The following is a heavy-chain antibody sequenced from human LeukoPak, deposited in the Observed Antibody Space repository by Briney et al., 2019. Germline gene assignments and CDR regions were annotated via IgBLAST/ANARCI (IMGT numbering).Heavy chain of an antibody. CDR3: ARSREQQLAHYYYYGMDV. Sequence: GGSLRLSCAASGFTFSSYAMSWVRQAPGKGLEWVSAISGSGGSTYYADSVKGRFTISRDNSKNTLYLQMNSLRAEDTAVYYCARSREQQLAHYYYYGMDVWGQGTTVTVSS. CDR1: GFTFSSYA. J-gene: IGHJ6*02. V-gene: IGHV3-23*01. D-gene: IGHD6-13*01. CDR2: ISGSGGST.